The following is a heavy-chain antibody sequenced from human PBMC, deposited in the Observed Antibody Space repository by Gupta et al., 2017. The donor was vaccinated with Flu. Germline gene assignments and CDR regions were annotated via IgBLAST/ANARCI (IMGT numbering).Heavy chain of an antibody. Sequence: QVQLVQSGAEVKKPGASVKVSCKASGYTFTDYYIHWVRQAPGQGLEWMGWINPNSGVRNYTQRFQGRVTMSRDTSISTAYMDLSRLTSDDAAVYFCARTWGAYCGGDCLEFGSFDIWGQGTMVTVSS. D-gene: IGHD2-21*02. CDR1: GYTFTDYY. V-gene: IGHV1-2*02. J-gene: IGHJ3*02. CDR2: INPNSGVR. CDR3: ARTWGAYCGGDCLEFGSFDI.